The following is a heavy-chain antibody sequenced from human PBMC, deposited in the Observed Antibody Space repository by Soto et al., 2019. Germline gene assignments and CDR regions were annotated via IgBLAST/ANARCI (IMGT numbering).Heavy chain of an antibody. CDR3: ARDRINTVRGVRKTLGFDT. J-gene: IGHJ5*02. CDR1: GYTFTSYY. D-gene: IGHD3-10*01. V-gene: IGHV1-46*01. CDR2: INPSGGST. Sequence: ASVKVSCKASGYTFTSYYMHWVRQAPGQGLEWMGIINPSGGSTSYAQKFQGRVTMTRDTSTSTVYMELSSLRSEDTAVYYCARDRINTVRGVRKTLGFDTWGQGTLVTVSS.